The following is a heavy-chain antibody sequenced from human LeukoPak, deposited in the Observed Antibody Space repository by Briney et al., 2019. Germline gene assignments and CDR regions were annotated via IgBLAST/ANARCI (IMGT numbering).Heavy chain of an antibody. CDR2: ISYDGTKE. CDR1: GYTFKTYG. V-gene: IGHV3-30*18. Sequence: GGSLRLSCAASGYTFKTYGMHWVRQAPGKGLDWVALISYDGTKEFYADSVRGRFTISRDNSKNTLYLQMSSLRAEDTAVYYCAKDFYYHGSESYYNPIDYWGQGTLVTVSS. D-gene: IGHD3-10*01. J-gene: IGHJ4*02. CDR3: AKDFYYHGSESYYNPIDY.